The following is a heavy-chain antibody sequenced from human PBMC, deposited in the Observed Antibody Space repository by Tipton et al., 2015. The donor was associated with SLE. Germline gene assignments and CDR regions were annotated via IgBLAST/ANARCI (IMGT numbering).Heavy chain of an antibody. CDR2: VYSGGTT. J-gene: IGHJ3*02. CDR3: ARVPSWGEATEGAFDI. Sequence: TLSLTCSVSGDSMNNYYWSWIRQPAGKGLEWIGRVYSGGTTNYNPSLKSRLTMSLDTSKNQFSLDLSSVTAADTAVYYCARVPSWGEATEGAFDIWGQGTIVTVSS. D-gene: IGHD1-1*01. CDR1: GDSMNNYY. V-gene: IGHV4-4*07.